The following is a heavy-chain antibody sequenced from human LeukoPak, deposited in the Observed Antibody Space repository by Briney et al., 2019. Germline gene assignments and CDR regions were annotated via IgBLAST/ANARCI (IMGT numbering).Heavy chain of an antibody. J-gene: IGHJ4*02. CDR1: GGTFSSYA. D-gene: IGHD2-2*01. Sequence: ASVKVSCKASGGTFSSYAISWVRQAPGQGLEWMGGIIPIFGTANYAQKFQGRVTITTDESTSTAYMELSNLRSEDTAVYYCAKAMGDIVIVPAPNDYWGQGTLVTVSS. CDR2: IIPIFGTA. V-gene: IGHV1-69*05. CDR3: AKAMGDIVIVPAPNDY.